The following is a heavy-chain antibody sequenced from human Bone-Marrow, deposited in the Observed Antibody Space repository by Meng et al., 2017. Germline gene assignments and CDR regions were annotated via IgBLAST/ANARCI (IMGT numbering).Heavy chain of an antibody. CDR2: TYYSEST. CDR3: ARESSSGSYYFDY. J-gene: IGHJ4*02. Sequence: QLQLQESGPGLVKPSQTLSLTCPVSGGSISSGGYYWSWIRQHPGKGLEWIGYTYYSESTYYNPSLKSRVTISVDTSKNQFSLRLSSVTAADTAVYYCARESSSGSYYFDYWGQGTLVTVSS. V-gene: IGHV4-31*03. CDR1: GGSISSGGYY. D-gene: IGHD6-19*01.